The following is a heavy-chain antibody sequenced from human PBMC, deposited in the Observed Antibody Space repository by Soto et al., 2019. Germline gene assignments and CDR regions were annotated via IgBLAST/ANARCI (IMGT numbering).Heavy chain of an antibody. J-gene: IGHJ4*02. CDR1: GFTFSSYG. V-gene: IGHV3-33*01. Sequence: QVQLVESGGGVVQPGRSLRLSCAASGFTFSSYGMHWVRQAPGKGLEWVAVIWYDGSNTYYSDSVKGRFTISRDNSKNTLYLQMNSLRAEDTAVYSCARGTTSPFDYWGQGTRVTVSS. D-gene: IGHD4-4*01. CDR3: ARGTTSPFDY. CDR2: IWYDGSNT.